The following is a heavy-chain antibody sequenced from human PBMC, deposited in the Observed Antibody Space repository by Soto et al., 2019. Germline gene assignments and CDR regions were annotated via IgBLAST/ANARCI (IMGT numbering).Heavy chain of an antibody. CDR2: ISGYSGNT. D-gene: IGHD3-3*01. J-gene: IGHJ6*02. V-gene: IGHV1-18*01. Sequence: ASVKVSCKTSGYTFSNYGISWVRQAPGQGLEWMGWISGYSGNTNYAQNLQGRVTMTTDTSTSTAYMDLRSLRSDDTAVYYCARDPGHRFGYDYSYGMDVWGQGTTVTVSS. CDR1: GYTFSNYG. CDR3: ARDPGHRFGYDYSYGMDV.